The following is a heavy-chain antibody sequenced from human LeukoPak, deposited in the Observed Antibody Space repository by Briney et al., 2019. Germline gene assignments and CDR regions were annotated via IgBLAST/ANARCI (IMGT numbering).Heavy chain of an antibody. J-gene: IGHJ4*02. V-gene: IGHV3-21*01. CDR2: ISSSSSYI. Sequence: GGSLRLSCAASGLTFSSYSMNWVRQAPGKGLEWVSSISSSSSYIYYADSVKGRFTISRDNAKNSLYLQMNSLRAEDTAVYYCATTMVRGVIHFDYWGQGTLVTVSS. D-gene: IGHD3-10*01. CDR1: GLTFSSYS. CDR3: ATTMVRGVIHFDY.